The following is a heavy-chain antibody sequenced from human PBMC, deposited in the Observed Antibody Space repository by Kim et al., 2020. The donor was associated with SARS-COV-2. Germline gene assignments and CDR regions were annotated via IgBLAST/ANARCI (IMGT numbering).Heavy chain of an antibody. Sequence: SETLSLTCTVSGGSISSYYWSWIRQPPGKGLEWIGYIYYSGSPNYNPSLKSRVTISVDTSKNQFSLKLSSVTAADTAVYYCARDPIAVAGTDHDAFDIWGQGTMVTVSS. CDR2: IYYSGSP. J-gene: IGHJ3*02. V-gene: IGHV4-59*01. CDR3: ARDPIAVAGTDHDAFDI. D-gene: IGHD6-19*01. CDR1: GGSISSYY.